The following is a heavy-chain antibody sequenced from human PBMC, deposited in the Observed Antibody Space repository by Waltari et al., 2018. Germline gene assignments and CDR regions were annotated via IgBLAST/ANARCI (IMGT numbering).Heavy chain of an antibody. CDR3: AGVRRTGTTGYYFDY. Sequence: QVQLQQSVPGLVKPSQTLSLTCTVSAASISSYYWSWIRQRAGKGLECIGRIYTSGSTNYNPSLKRRVIMTVDRSKNQYSLKLSSVTDADTAVYYCAGVRRTGTTGYYFDYWGHGTLVTVSS. V-gene: IGHV4-4*07. CDR2: IYTSGST. J-gene: IGHJ4*01. CDR1: AASISSYY. D-gene: IGHD1-7*01.